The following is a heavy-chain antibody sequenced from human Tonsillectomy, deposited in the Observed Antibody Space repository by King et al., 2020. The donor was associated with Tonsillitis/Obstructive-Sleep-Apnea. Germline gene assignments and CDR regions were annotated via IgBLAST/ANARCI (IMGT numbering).Heavy chain of an antibody. V-gene: IGHV1-18*01. Sequence: QLVQSGAEVKKPGASVKVSCKASGYTFINYGVVWVRQAPGQGLEWMGWINTYNGNTNSAQSLQDRGTMTTDTSTSTAYMELRSLRSDDTAMYYCARSLTGDWFDPWGQGTLVTVSS. CDR2: INTYNGNT. D-gene: IGHD3-9*01. J-gene: IGHJ5*02. CDR3: ARSLTGDWFDP. CDR1: GYTFINYG.